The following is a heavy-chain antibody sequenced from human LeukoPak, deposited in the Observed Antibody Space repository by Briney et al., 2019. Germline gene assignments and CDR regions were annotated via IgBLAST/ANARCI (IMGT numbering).Heavy chain of an antibody. CDR2: IKFDGSEK. J-gene: IGHJ3*02. V-gene: IGHV3-7*01. D-gene: IGHD2-21*01. CDR1: GFTFSNYW. CDR3: ARLSYWFFEI. Sequence: GGSLRLSCAPSGFTFSNYWKSWVRQAPGKGLEWVANIKFDGSEKFYVDSVKGRFTISRDNAKNSLYLQMNSLRAEDTSVYFCARLSYWFFEIWGQGTMVTVSS.